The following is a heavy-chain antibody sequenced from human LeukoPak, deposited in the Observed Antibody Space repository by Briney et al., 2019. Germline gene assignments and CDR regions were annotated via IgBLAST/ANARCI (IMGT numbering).Heavy chain of an antibody. Sequence: VASVKVSCKASGYTFTGYYMHWVRQAPGQGLEWMGWINPNNGGTKFAQKFQGRVTMTRDTSISTVYMELSRLTSDDTAVYYCAGDAGYNQYYMDVWGTGTTVTVSS. V-gene: IGHV1-2*02. CDR2: INPNNGGT. D-gene: IGHD5-18*01. CDR3: AGDAGYNQYYMDV. J-gene: IGHJ6*03. CDR1: GYTFTGYY.